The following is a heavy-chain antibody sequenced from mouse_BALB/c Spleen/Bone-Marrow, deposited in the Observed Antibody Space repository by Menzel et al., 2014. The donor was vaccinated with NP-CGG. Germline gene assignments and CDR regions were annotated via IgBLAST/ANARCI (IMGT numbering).Heavy chain of an antibody. CDR2: ISDGGSYT. D-gene: IGHD1-1*01. Sequence: EVKLMESGGGLVKPGGSLKLSCAASGSTFSDYYMYWVRQTPEKRLEWVATISDGGSYTYYPDSVKGRFTISRDNAKNNLYLQMSSLKSEDTAMYYCARGSSYFDYWGQGTTLTVSS. J-gene: IGHJ2*01. CDR1: GSTFSDYY. V-gene: IGHV5-4*02. CDR3: ARGSSYFDY.